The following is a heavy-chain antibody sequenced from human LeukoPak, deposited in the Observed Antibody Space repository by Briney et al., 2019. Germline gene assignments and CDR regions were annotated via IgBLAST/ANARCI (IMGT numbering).Heavy chain of an antibody. CDR1: GDTISSNSVT. CDR3: ARRLTQYDCFDP. Sequence: SQTLSLICAVSGDTISSNSVTWNWIRQSPSRGLGWLGRTYYRSTWYNDYAVSVRGRITVNPDTSKNQFALHLNSVTPEVTAVYYCARRLTQYDCFDPWGQGILVTVSS. D-gene: IGHD2-2*01. V-gene: IGHV6-1*01. CDR2: TYYRSTWYN. J-gene: IGHJ5*02.